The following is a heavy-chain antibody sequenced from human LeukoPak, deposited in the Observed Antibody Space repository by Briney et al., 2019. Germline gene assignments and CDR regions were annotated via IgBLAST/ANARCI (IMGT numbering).Heavy chain of an antibody. CDR1: GYTFTSYG. CDR3: ARDFRGGYDFWSGYYTPYYFDY. V-gene: IGHV1-18*01. J-gene: IGHJ4*02. D-gene: IGHD3-3*01. CDR2: ISAYNGNT. Sequence: ASVKVSCKASGYTFTSYGISWVRQAPGQGLEWMGWISAYNGNTNYAQKLQGRVTMTTDTSTSTAYMELRSLRSDDTAVYYCARDFRGGYDFWSGYYTPYYFDYWGQGILVTVSS.